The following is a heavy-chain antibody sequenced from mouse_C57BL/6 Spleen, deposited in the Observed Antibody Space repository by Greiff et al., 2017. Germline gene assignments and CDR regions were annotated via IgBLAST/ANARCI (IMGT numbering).Heavy chain of an antibody. CDR2: IDPEDGDT. V-gene: IGHV14-1*01. CDR3: TSSYYFCSSPYAIDY. D-gene: IGHD1-1*01. Sequence: EVQLQQSGAELVRPGASVKLSCTASGFNIKDYYMHWVKQRPEQGLEWIGRIDPEDGDTESAPKFQGKATMTADTSSNPAYLQLSSLTSEDTAVYYCTSSYYFCSSPYAIDYWGQGTSVTVSS. CDR1: GFNIKDYY. J-gene: IGHJ4*01.